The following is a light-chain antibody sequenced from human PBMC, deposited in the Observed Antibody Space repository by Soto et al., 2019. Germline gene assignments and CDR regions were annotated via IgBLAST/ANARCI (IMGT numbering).Light chain of an antibody. CDR2: DAS. V-gene: IGKV1-5*01. CDR1: QSINNW. J-gene: IGKJ4*01. Sequence: DIQMTQSPSTLSASVGDRVTITCRASQSINNWLAWYQQKPGKAPKFLIYDASNLESGVPSRFSGSASGTEFTLTISSLQPDDFATYYCQQYDNYPLTFGGGTKADIK. CDR3: QQYDNYPLT.